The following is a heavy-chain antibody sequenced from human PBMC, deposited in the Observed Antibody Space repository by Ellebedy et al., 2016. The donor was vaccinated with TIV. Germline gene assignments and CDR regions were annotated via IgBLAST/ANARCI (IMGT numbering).Heavy chain of an antibody. CDR1: GYTFSNYY. J-gene: IGHJ6*02. D-gene: IGHD2-2*01. V-gene: IGHV1-46*04. CDR3: AREIVRVPAAPYGMDV. CDR2: INPSGGST. Sequence: AASVKVSCKASGYTFSNYYMHWVRQPPGQGLEWMGIINPSGGSTSYAQKLQGRLTMTRDTSTSTVFMELSSLRSEDTAVYFCAREIVRVPAAPYGMDVWGQGTTVTVSS.